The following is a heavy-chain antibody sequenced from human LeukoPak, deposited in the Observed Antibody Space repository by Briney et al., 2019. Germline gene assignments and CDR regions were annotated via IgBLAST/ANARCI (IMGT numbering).Heavy chain of an antibody. Sequence: GGSLRLSCAASGFTFTNYAMSWVRQAPGKGLEWVSGMSGRGVSTYYADSVKGRFTISSDNSKNTLYLQMNSLRAEDTAIYYCAKDCNGGNCYIDYWGQGTLVTVAT. CDR3: AKDCNGGNCYIDY. CDR1: GFTFTNYA. J-gene: IGHJ4*02. D-gene: IGHD2-15*01. V-gene: IGHV3-23*01. CDR2: MSGRGVST.